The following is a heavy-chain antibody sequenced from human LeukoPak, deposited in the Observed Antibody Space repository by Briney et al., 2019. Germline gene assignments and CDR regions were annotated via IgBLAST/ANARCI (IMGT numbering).Heavy chain of an antibody. CDR2: IYPGDSDT. D-gene: IGHD1-26*01. Sequence: GESLKISCKGSGYSFTSYWIGWVRQMPGKGLGWIGIIYPGDSDTRYSPSFQGQVTISADKSISTAYLQWSSLEASDTAMYYCARGSGSYHTAYMNWGQGTLVTVSS. CDR3: ARGSGSYHTAYMN. J-gene: IGHJ4*02. CDR1: GYSFTSYW. V-gene: IGHV5-51*01.